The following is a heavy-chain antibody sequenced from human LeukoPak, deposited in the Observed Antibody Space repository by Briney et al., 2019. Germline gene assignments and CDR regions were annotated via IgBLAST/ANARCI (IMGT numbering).Heavy chain of an antibody. V-gene: IGHV4-4*07. CDR2: IYTSGST. D-gene: IGHD2-15*01. CDR3: ARDPYCSGGSCYSGYYMDV. Sequence: SETLSLTCTVSGGSISSYYWSWIRQPAGKGLEWIGRIYTSGSTNYSPSLKSRVTMSVDTSKNQFSLKLSSVTAADTAVYYCARDPYCSGGSCYSGYYMDVWGKGTTVTISS. J-gene: IGHJ6*03. CDR1: GGSISSYY.